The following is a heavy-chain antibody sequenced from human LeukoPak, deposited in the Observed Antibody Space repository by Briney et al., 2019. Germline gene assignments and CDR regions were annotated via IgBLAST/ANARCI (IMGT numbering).Heavy chain of an antibody. CDR2: IRKKTNSYTT. V-gene: IGHV3-72*01. J-gene: IGHJ4*02. Sequence: PGGSLRLSCAASGFSFSDHYMDWVRQASGKGLEWVARIRKKTNSYTTEYAASVKGRFAISRDDAQNSLYLQMNSLRTEDTAVYYCVRGDCSGGNCYSAYWGQGSLVTVSS. D-gene: IGHD2-15*01. CDR1: GFSFSDHY. CDR3: VRGDCSGGNCYSAY.